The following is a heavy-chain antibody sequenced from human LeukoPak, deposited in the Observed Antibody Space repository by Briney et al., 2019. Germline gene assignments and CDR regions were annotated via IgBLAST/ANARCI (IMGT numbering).Heavy chain of an antibody. V-gene: IGHV1-18*01. CDR3: ATIQAYYYDSSGYYFGPLDY. CDR1: GYTFNRYG. Sequence: ASVKVSCKASGYTFNRYGISWVRQAPGQGLEWMGWISAYNGNTNYAQKLQGRVTMTTDTSTSTAYMELRSLRSVDTAVYYCATIQAYYYDSSGYYFGPLDYWGQGTLVTVSS. CDR2: ISAYNGNT. D-gene: IGHD3-22*01. J-gene: IGHJ4*02.